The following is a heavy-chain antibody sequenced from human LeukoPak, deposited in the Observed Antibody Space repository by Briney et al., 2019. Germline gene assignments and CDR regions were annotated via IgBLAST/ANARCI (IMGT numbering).Heavy chain of an antibody. CDR1: GGSISSYY. D-gene: IGHD3-10*01. V-gene: IGHV4-59*01. Sequence: SETLSLTCTVSGGSISSYYWSWIRQPPGKGLEWIGYIYYSGSTNYNPSLKSRVTISVDTSKNQFSLKLSSVTAADTAVYYCARSGNYGSGSYSRMDAFDIWGQGTMVTVPS. CDR3: ARSGNYGSGSYSRMDAFDI. CDR2: IYYSGST. J-gene: IGHJ3*02.